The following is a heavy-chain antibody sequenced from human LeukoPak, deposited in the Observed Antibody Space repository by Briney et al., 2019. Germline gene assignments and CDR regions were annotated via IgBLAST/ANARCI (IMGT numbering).Heavy chain of an antibody. CDR2: ISAYNGNT. Sequence: ASVKVSCKASGCTFTSYGISWVRQAPGQGLEWMGWISAYNGNTNYAQKLQGRVTMTTDTSTSTAYMELRSLRSDDTAVYYCARHNYDSSGYYEDYWGQGTLVTVSS. J-gene: IGHJ4*02. D-gene: IGHD3-22*01. CDR3: ARHNYDSSGYYEDY. V-gene: IGHV1-18*01. CDR1: GCTFTSYG.